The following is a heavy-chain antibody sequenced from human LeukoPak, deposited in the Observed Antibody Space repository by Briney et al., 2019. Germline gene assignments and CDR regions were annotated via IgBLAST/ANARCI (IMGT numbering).Heavy chain of an antibody. V-gene: IGHV3-30*18. D-gene: IGHD3-22*01. J-gene: IGHJ6*02. CDR1: GFTFSSYG. CDR2: ISYDGSNK. Sequence: GRSLRLSCAASGFTFSSYGMHWVRQAPGKGLEWVAVISYDGSNKYYADSVKGRFTNSRDNSKNTLYLQMNSLRAEDTAVYYCAKDMSSALYYYYGMDVWGQGTTVTVSS. CDR3: AKDMSSALYYYYGMDV.